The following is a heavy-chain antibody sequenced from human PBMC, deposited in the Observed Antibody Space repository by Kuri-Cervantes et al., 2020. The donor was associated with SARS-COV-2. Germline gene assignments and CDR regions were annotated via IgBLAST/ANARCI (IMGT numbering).Heavy chain of an antibody. D-gene: IGHD3-10*01. CDR3: ARDGWGSGSGSYLDY. Sequence: SVKVSCKASGGTFSSYAISWVRQAPGQGLEWMGGIIPIFGIANYAQKFQGRVTITADKSTSTAYMELSSLRSEDTAVYYCARDGWGSGSGSYLDYWGQGTLVTVSS. V-gene: IGHV1-69*10. CDR1: GGTFSSYA. CDR2: IIPIFGIA. J-gene: IGHJ4*02.